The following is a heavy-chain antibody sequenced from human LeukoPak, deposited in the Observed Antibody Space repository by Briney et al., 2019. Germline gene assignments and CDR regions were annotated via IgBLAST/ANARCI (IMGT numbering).Heavy chain of an antibody. V-gene: IGHV4-59*01. Sequence: SETLSLTCTVSGGSISSYHWSWIRQPPGKGLEWIGYIYYSGSTNYNPSLKSRVTISVDTSKNQFSLKLSSVTAADTAVYYCARGRHTAANDYWGQGTLVTVSS. CDR2: IYYSGST. J-gene: IGHJ4*02. D-gene: IGHD2-2*01. CDR1: GGSISSYH. CDR3: ARGRHTAANDY.